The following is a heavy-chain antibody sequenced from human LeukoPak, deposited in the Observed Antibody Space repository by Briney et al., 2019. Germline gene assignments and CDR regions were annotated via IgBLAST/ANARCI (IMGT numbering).Heavy chain of an antibody. Sequence: GSQRLSCAASGFTFSSYSMNWVRQAPGKGLEWVSYISSSSSIIYYADSVKGRFTISRDNAKNSLYLQMNSLRAEDTAVYYCARESLSSSSWYGAFDIWGQGTMVTVSS. V-gene: IGHV3-48*01. CDR3: ARESLSSSSWYGAFDI. J-gene: IGHJ3*02. CDR1: GFTFSSYS. D-gene: IGHD6-13*01. CDR2: ISSSSSII.